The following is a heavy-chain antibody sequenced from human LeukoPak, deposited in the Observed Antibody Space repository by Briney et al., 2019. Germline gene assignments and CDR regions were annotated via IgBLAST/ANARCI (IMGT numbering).Heavy chain of an antibody. J-gene: IGHJ3*02. CDR2: INTNTGNP. V-gene: IGHV7-4-1*02. Sequence: GASVKVSCNASGYTFTSYTMNWVRQAPGQGLEWMGWINTNTGNPTYAQGFTGRFVFSLDTSVSTAYLQISSLKAEDTAVYYCARAYCSGGSCSDAFDIWGQGTMVTVSS. CDR3: ARAYCSGGSCSDAFDI. D-gene: IGHD2-15*01. CDR1: GYTFTSYT.